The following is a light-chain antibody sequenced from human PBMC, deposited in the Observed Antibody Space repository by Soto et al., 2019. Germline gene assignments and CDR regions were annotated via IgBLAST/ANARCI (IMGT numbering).Light chain of an antibody. Sequence: DIQMTQSPSTLSASVGDRVTITCVASQSISSCLSCYHHKPVKAPKLLMYDASILPVGAPSRFSGSGSATEFTITIRKLPHDDLPNYYWQQYNTHSTIGQGTKVDIK. CDR2: DAS. CDR3: QQYNTHST. V-gene: IGKV1-5*01. J-gene: IGKJ1*01. CDR1: QSISSC.